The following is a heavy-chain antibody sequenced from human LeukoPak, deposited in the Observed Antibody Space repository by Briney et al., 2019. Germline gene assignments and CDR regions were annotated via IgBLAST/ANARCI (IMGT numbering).Heavy chain of an antibody. J-gene: IGHJ5*02. CDR2: INPSGGST. D-gene: IGHD3-3*01. V-gene: IGHV1-46*01. Sequence: ASVKVSCKASGYTFTSYYMHWVRQAPGQGLEWMGIINPSGGSTSYAQKFQGRVTMTRDTSTSTVYMELSSLRSEDTAVYYCARDGRRITIFGVVSNWFDPWAREPWSPSPQ. CDR1: GYTFTSYY. CDR3: ARDGRRITIFGVVSNWFDP.